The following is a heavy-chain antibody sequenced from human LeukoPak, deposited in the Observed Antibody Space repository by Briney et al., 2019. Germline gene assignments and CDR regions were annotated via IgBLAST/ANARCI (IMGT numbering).Heavy chain of an antibody. CDR2: IMPLFNTP. J-gene: IGHJ6*03. CDR3: ARVDRNHFYMDV. D-gene: IGHD3-10*01. V-gene: IGHV1-69*13. Sequence: SVKVSCKASGDPFSSYIIAWVRQAPGQGLEWMGGIMPLFNTPNYEQKFQGRLTTTADASTQTSYMELRSLTSEDTAVYYCARVDRNHFYMDVWGKETTVTVSS. CDR1: GDPFSSYI.